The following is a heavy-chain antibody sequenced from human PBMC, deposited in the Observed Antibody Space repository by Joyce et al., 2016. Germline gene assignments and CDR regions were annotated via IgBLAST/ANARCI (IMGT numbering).Heavy chain of an antibody. Sequence: EVQLLESGGGLVQPGGSLRLSCAASGFTFANYAMTWCRQGPGKGLEWVSGISGSGDSTHYADSVKGRFTISRDNSKNTLYLQMKSLRAEDTAVYYCAKEEDIVVVPAASSYWGQGTLVTVSS. D-gene: IGHD2-2*01. V-gene: IGHV3-23*01. CDR1: GFTFANYA. J-gene: IGHJ4*02. CDR3: AKEEDIVVVPAASSY. CDR2: ISGSGDST.